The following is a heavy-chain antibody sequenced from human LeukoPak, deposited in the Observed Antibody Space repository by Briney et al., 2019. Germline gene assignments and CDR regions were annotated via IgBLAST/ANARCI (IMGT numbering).Heavy chain of an antibody. CDR3: AKMDPTDWFDP. J-gene: IGHJ5*02. V-gene: IGHV4-59*08. Sequence: PSETLSLTCTVSGGSISSYYWSWIRQPPGKGLEWIGRIYSSGTTNYSPSLKGRVTISVDTSKNQFSLRLSSVTAADTAVYYCAKMDPTDWFDPWGQGTLVTVSS. D-gene: IGHD4-11*01. CDR2: IYSSGTT. CDR1: GGSISSYY.